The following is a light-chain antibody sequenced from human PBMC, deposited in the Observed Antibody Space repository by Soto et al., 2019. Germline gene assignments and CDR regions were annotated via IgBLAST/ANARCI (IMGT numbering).Light chain of an antibody. V-gene: IGLV2-14*01. CDR3: ASYTTSSTYV. CDR2: DVS. J-gene: IGLJ1*01. Sequence: QSALTQPASVSGSPGQSIAISCTGTSSDVGGSSYVSWYQQQPGKAPKLVISDVSNRPSGVSDRFSGSKSGNTASLTISGLQTEDEADYYCASYTTSSTYVFGTGTQLTVL. CDR1: SSDVGGSSY.